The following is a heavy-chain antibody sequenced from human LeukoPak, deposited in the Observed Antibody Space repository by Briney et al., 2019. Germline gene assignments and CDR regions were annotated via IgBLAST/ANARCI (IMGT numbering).Heavy chain of an antibody. CDR2: ISRGGTT. CDR1: GVSVSNNY. J-gene: IGHJ4*01. Sequence: GGSLRLSCAASGVSVSNNYLTWVRQAPGKGLEGVSVISRGGTTYYADAIKSRITISRDNSKNTLNLQMNSLRSDYTAVYSCARVATTGYCSSGSCHYFLDYWGHGTLVTVSS. V-gene: IGHV3-53*01. CDR3: ARVATTGYCSSGSCHYFLDY. D-gene: IGHD2-15*01.